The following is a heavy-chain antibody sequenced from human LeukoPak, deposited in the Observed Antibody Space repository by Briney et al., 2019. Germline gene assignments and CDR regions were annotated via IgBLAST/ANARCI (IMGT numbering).Heavy chain of an antibody. Sequence: GESLKISCKGSGYSFTSYWIAGGPQIPGKGLEWMGIIYPGDSDTRYSPSFQGQVTISADKSISTAYLQWSSLKASDTAMYYCARLSRPQDGYNCDYWGQGTLVTVSS. CDR2: IYPGDSDT. V-gene: IGHV5-51*01. CDR1: GYSFTSYW. J-gene: IGHJ4*02. D-gene: IGHD5-24*01. CDR3: ARLSRPQDGYNCDY.